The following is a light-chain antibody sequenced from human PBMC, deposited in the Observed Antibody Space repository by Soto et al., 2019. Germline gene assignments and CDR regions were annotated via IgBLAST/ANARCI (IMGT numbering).Light chain of an antibody. J-gene: IGKJ4*01. CDR3: QQRRNWPPLT. V-gene: IGKV3-11*01. CDR1: ESVDIY. CDR2: HAS. Sequence: ETVLTQSPATLSLSPGERATLSCRASESVDIYLAWYQQKPGQAPRLLIYHASNRATGIPARFSGSGSGTDFNLTISSLEPEDSAVYYCQQRRNWPPLTFGGGTRVEIK.